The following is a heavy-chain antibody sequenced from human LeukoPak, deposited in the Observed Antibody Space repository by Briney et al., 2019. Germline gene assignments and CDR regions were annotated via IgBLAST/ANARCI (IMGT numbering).Heavy chain of an antibody. CDR1: GFTFSSYA. CDR2: ISYDGSNK. J-gene: IGHJ4*02. CDR3: ARESGSTSCYTD. Sequence: PGRSLRLSCAASGFTFSSYAMHWVRQAPGKGLEWVAVISYDGSNKYYADSVKGRFTISRDNSKNTLYLQMSSLRAEDTAVYYCARESGSTSCYTDWGQGTLVTVSS. V-gene: IGHV3-30-3*01. D-gene: IGHD2-2*02.